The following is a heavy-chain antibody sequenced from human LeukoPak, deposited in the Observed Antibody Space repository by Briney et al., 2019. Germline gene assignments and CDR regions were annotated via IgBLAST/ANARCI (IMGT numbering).Heavy chain of an antibody. V-gene: IGHV3-30*18. CDR2: ISSDESNK. J-gene: IGHJ5*02. CDR3: AKGRHSSGWPRDWFDP. CDR1: GFTFSSYG. D-gene: IGHD6-19*01. Sequence: GGSLRLSCAASGFTFSSYGMHWVRQAPGKGLEWVALISSDESNKHYADSVKGRFTISRDNSKSTMYMQMNSLRAEDSAVYYCAKGRHSSGWPRDWFDPWGQGTLVTVSS.